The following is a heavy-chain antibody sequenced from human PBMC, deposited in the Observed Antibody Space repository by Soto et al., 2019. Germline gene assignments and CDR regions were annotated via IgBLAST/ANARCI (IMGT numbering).Heavy chain of an antibody. CDR1: GFTFGDYA. CDR2: IRSKAYGGTT. D-gene: IGHD6-13*01. V-gene: IGHV3-49*03. CDR3: TRARSAAGYNWFDP. Sequence: PGGSLRLSCTASGFTFGDYAMSWFRQAPGKGLEWVGFIRSKAYGGTTEYAASVKGRFTISRDDSKSIAYLQMNSLKTEDTAVYYCTRARSAAGYNWFDPWGQGTLVTVSS. J-gene: IGHJ5*02.